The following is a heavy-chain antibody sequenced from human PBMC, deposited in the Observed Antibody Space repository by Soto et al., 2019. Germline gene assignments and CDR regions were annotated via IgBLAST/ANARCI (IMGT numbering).Heavy chain of an antibody. Sequence: QVQLVQSGAEVKKPGASVKVSCKASGYTFTSYGISWVRQAPGQGLEWMGWISTYNGNTNYAQKLKGRVTMTPDTATSTAYMELRSLRSDDTAVYYCARDGQTTMVRGVRGGSYNYYGMDVWGQGTTVTVSS. CDR2: ISTYNGNT. CDR1: GYTFTSYG. V-gene: IGHV1-18*04. CDR3: ARDGQTTMVRGVRGGSYNYYGMDV. J-gene: IGHJ6*02. D-gene: IGHD3-10*01.